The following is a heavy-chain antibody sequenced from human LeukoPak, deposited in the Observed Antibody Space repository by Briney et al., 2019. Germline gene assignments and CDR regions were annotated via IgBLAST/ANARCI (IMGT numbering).Heavy chain of an antibody. CDR2: IRVGGEL. D-gene: IGHD7-27*01. CDR1: GFTFSSYA. V-gene: IGHV3-23*01. Sequence: PGGSLRLSCAASGFTFSSYAMSWVRQAPGKGLEWVSGIRVGGELYYADSVKGRFTISRDNSENTLYLQMSGLRAEDTAVYHCAKGTGDPGYYFDYWGQGTLVTVSS. J-gene: IGHJ4*02. CDR3: AKGTGDPGYYFDY.